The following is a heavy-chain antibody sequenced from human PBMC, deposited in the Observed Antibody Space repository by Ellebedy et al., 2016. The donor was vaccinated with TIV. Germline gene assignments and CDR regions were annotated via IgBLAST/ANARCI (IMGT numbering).Heavy chain of an antibody. CDR1: SGSISSSNYY. Sequence: SETLSLTXTVSSGSISSSNYYWSWIRQPPGKGLEWIGYIYYSGSTNYNPSLKSRVTISVDTSKNQFSLKLSSVTAADTAVYYCARDPGHYYDILTGYTYYYYYGMDVWGQGTTVTVSS. V-gene: IGHV4-61*01. CDR3: ARDPGHYYDILTGYTYYYYYGMDV. D-gene: IGHD3-9*01. J-gene: IGHJ6*02. CDR2: IYYSGST.